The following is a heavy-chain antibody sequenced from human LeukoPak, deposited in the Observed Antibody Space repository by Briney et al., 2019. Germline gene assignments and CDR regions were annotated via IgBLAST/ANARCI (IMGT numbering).Heavy chain of an antibody. D-gene: IGHD2-2*01. V-gene: IGHV3-21*01. Sequence: GGSLSLSCSASGFTFSGYSMNWVRQAPGKGLEWVSSTSFSSSYIYYADSVKGRFSISRDNAKNSLYLQMNSLRAEDTAVYYCARYCSSTSCSEDFYYMDVWGKGTTVTVSS. CDR2: TSFSSSYI. CDR1: GFTFSGYS. J-gene: IGHJ6*03. CDR3: ARYCSSTSCSEDFYYMDV.